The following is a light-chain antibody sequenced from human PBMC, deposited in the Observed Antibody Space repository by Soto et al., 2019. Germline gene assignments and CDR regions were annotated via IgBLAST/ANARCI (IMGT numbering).Light chain of an antibody. CDR3: QQRSNWT. CDR2: DAS. J-gene: IGKJ1*01. V-gene: IGKV3-11*01. CDR1: QSVSSY. Sequence: PGRLSLSPGERATLSCRASQSVSSYLAWYQQKPGQAPRLLIYDASNRATGIPARFSGSGSGTDFTLTISSIEPEDLAVDYCQQRSNWTFGQGTKVDIK.